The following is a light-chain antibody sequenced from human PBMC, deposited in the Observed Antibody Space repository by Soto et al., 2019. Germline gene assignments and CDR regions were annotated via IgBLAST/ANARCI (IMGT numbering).Light chain of an antibody. J-gene: IGKJ1*01. Sequence: DIQMTQSPSSLSASVGDRVTITCRASQGVSNYLAWYQQKPGKVPKLLIYAASTLQSGVPPRFSGSGSVTDFNLTISSLQPEDVATYYCQKYNSAPRTFGQGNKVEIK. CDR3: QKYNSAPRT. CDR1: QGVSNY. CDR2: AAS. V-gene: IGKV1-27*01.